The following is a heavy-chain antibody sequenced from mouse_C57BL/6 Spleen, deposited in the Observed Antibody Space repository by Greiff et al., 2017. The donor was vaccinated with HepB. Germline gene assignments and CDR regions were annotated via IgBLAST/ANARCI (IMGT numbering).Heavy chain of an antibody. J-gene: IGHJ1*03. CDR1: GFTFSDYG. V-gene: IGHV5-17*01. CDR3: ARGGDGGYFDV. Sequence: EVKLVESGGGLVKPGGSLKLSCAASGFTFSDYGMHWVRQAPEKGLEWVAYISSGSSTIYYADTVKGRFTISRDNAKNTLFLQMTSLRSEDTAMYYCARGGDGGYFDVWGTGITVTVSS. CDR2: ISSGSSTI. D-gene: IGHD3-3*01.